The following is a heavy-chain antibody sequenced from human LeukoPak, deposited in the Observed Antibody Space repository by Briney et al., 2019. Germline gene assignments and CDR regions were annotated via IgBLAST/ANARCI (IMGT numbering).Heavy chain of an antibody. CDR3: APGATKYFQH. CDR2: IRYDGSNK. CDR1: GFTFSSYG. J-gene: IGHJ1*01. V-gene: IGHV3-30*02. Sequence: GGSLRLSCAASGFTFSSYGMHWVRQAPGKGLEWVAFIRYDGSNKYYADSVKGRFTISRDNSKNTLYLQMNSLRAEDTAVYYCAPGATKYFQHWGQGTLVTVSS. D-gene: IGHD3-10*01.